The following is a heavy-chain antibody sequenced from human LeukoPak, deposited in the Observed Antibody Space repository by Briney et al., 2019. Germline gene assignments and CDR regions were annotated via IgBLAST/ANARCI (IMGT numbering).Heavy chain of an antibody. Sequence: SQTLSLTCTVSGGSISSGSYYWSWIRQPAGKGLEWIGRIYTSGSTNYNPSLKSRVTISVDTSKNQFSLKLSSVTAADTAVYYCARADYGGNSGYFQHWGQGTLVTVSS. CDR2: IYTSGST. D-gene: IGHD4-23*01. J-gene: IGHJ1*01. CDR1: GGSISSGSYY. V-gene: IGHV4-61*02. CDR3: ARADYGGNSGYFQH.